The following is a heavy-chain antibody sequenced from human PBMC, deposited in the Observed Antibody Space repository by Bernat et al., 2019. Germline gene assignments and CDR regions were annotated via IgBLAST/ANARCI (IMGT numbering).Heavy chain of an antibody. CDR2: IYSGGST. J-gene: IGHJ6*02. Sequence: VQLVESGGGLVQPGGSLRLSCAASGFTVSSNYMSWVRQAPGKGLEWVSVIYSGGSTYYADSVKGRFTISRDNSKNTLYLQMNSLRAEDTAVYYCARDINVLNDFWSGSGMDVWGQGTTVTVSS. V-gene: IGHV3-66*01. CDR1: GFTVSSNY. D-gene: IGHD3-3*01. CDR3: ARDINVLNDFWSGSGMDV.